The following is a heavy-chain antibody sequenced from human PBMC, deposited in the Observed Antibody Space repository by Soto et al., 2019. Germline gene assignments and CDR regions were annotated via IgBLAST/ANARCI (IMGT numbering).Heavy chain of an antibody. V-gene: IGHV3-48*02. CDR2: INSGSSSI. J-gene: IGHJ4*02. CDR3: ARGRAGYGGNLDY. Sequence: EVQLVESGGGLVQPGGSLRLSCAASGFTFSYNSMNWVRQAPGKGLEWVSYINSGSSSIYYADSVKGLFTISRDNAKNSLYLQMNSLRDEDTAVYFCARGRAGYGGNLDYWGQGTLVTVSS. D-gene: IGHD5-12*01. CDR1: GFTFSYNS.